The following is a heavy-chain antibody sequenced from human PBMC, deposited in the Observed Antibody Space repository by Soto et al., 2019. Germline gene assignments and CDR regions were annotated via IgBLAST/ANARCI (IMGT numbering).Heavy chain of an antibody. CDR3: AREPNESFYFDN. CDR2: ISPHNGYT. D-gene: IGHD3-10*01. Sequence: ASVKVSCKASDYTFTNYDITWVRQAPGQGLEWMGWISPHNGYTNYAQNLHGRVTMTTDTSTSTAYMELRSLRSDDTAVYYCAREPNESFYFDNWGQGTQVTVSS. CDR1: DYTFTNYD. V-gene: IGHV1-18*04. J-gene: IGHJ4*02.